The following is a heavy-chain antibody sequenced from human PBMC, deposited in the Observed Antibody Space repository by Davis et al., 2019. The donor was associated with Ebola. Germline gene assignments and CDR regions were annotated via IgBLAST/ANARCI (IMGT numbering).Heavy chain of an antibody. CDR2: INPSGGST. CDR1: GYTFTSYY. Sequence: ASVKVSCKASGYTFTSYYMHWVRQAPGQGLEWMGIINPSGGSTSYAQKFQGRVTMTRDTSTSTVYMELSSLRSEDTAVYYCAGDGGEGGSYEDLDYWGQGTLVTVSS. J-gene: IGHJ4*02. D-gene: IGHD1-26*01. CDR3: AGDGGEGGSYEDLDY. V-gene: IGHV1-46*01.